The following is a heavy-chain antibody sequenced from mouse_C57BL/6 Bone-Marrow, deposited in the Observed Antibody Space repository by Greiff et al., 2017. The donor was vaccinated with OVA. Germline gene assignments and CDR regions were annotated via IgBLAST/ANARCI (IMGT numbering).Heavy chain of an antibody. CDR3: ASGSSTMYYFDY. Sequence: VQLQQSVAELVRPGASVKLSCTASGFNIKNTYLHWVKQRPEQGLEWIGRIDPANGNTKYAPKFQGKATLTADTSSNTAYLQLSSLTSEDTAIYYCASGSSTMYYFDYWGQGTTLTVSS. CDR1: GFNIKNTY. J-gene: IGHJ2*01. V-gene: IGHV14-3*01. D-gene: IGHD1-3*01. CDR2: IDPANGNT.